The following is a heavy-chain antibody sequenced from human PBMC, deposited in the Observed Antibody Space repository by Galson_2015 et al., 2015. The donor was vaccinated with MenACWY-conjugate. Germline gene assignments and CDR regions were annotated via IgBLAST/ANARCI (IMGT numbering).Heavy chain of an antibody. Sequence: SLRLSCAASGFPFSSFTMNWVRQAPGKGLEWVASSSSSGTYIYYADSVKGRFTISRDNAKNSVYLQMNSLSAEDTAVYYCARFNQATTLDSWGQGALVTVSS. V-gene: IGHV3-21*01. CDR2: SSSSGTYI. CDR3: ARFNQATTLDS. J-gene: IGHJ4*02. CDR1: GFPFSSFT. D-gene: IGHD1-1*01.